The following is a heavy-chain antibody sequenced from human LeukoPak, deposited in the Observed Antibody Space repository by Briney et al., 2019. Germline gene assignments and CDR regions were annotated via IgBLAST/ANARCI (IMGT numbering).Heavy chain of an antibody. CDR2: ISAYNGNT. CDR1: GYTFTSYG. D-gene: IGHD3-22*01. J-gene: IGHJ6*02. V-gene: IGHV1-18*01. Sequence: ASVKVSCKASGYTFTSYGISWVRQAPGQGLEWMGWISAYNGNTNYAQKLQGRVTMTTDTSTSTAYMELRSLRSDDTAVYYCARDSPYYYDSSGYYYYYGMDVWGQGTTVTVSS. CDR3: ARDSPYYYDSSGYYYYYGMDV.